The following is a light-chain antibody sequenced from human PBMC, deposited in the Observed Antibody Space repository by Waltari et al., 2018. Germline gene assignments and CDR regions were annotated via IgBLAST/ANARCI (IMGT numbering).Light chain of an antibody. CDR2: DAP. V-gene: IGKV1-5*01. J-gene: IGKJ1*01. CDR3: QQYNRFSP. Sequence: DTQLSQFPSTLAASVGDRVTITCRAREAINKWLAGYQQKPGKAPKVLIYDAPTLQSGVTSRFSGGGSGTEFTLTIDSLQPDDFATYYCQQYNRFSPFGQGTNVEVK. CDR1: EAINKW.